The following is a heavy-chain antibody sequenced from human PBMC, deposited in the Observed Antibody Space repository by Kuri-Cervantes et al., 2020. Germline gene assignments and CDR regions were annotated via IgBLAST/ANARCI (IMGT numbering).Heavy chain of an antibody. CDR1: GFTFSDAW. J-gene: IGHJ3*02. V-gene: IGHV3-11*01. CDR3: ARRDLHDAFDI. Sequence: GESLKISCAASGFTFSDAWMSWVRQAPGKGLEWVSYISSSGSTIYYADSVKGRFTISRDNAKNSLYLQMNSLRAEDTAVYYCARRDLHDAFDIWGQGTMVTVSS. CDR2: ISSSGSTI.